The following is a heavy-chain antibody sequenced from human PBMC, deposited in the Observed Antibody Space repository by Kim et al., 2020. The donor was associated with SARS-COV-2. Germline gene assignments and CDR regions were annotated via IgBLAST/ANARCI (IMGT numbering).Heavy chain of an antibody. Sequence: DAKSNPSFQGQVTISVDKSISTAYLQWRSLKASDTAMYYCARQSSSSLDYWGQGTLVTVSP. CDR2: DA. D-gene: IGHD6-6*01. J-gene: IGHJ4*02. CDR3: ARQSSSSLDY. V-gene: IGHV5-51*01.